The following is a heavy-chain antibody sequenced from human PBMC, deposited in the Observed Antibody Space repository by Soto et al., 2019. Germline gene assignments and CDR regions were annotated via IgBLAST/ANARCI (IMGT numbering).Heavy chain of an antibody. CDR2: INHSGST. D-gene: IGHD2-2*01. CDR1: GGSFSGYY. CDR3: ARSPHLAQPNPTFDY. V-gene: IGHV4-34*01. J-gene: IGHJ4*02. Sequence: PSETLSLTCAVYGGSFSGYYWSWIRQPPGKGLEWIGEINHSGSTNYNPSLKSRVTISVDTSKNQFSLKLSSVTAADTAVYYCARSPHLAQPNPTFDYWGQGTPVTVSS.